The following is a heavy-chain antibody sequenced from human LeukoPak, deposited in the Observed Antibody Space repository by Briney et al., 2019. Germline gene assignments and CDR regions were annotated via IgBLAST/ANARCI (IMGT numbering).Heavy chain of an antibody. D-gene: IGHD3-10*01. Sequence: SETLSLTCTVSGGSISSGGYYWSWIRQPPGKGLEWIGYIYHSGSTYYNPSLKSRVTISVDRSKNQFSLKLSSVTAADTAVYYCARESGGFDPWGQGTLVTVSS. J-gene: IGHJ5*02. CDR2: IYHSGST. CDR3: ARESGGFDP. CDR1: GGSISSGGYY. V-gene: IGHV4-30-2*01.